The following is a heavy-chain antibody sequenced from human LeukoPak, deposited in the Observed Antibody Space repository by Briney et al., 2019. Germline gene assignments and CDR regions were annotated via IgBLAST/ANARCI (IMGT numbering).Heavy chain of an antibody. Sequence: ASVKVSCKASGYTFTSYDINWVRQAPGQGLEWMGWISAHNGNTNYAQKLQGRVTMTTDTSTSTAYMELRSLRSDDTAVYYCARARATVAPLEYWGQGTLVTVSS. CDR2: ISAHNGNT. V-gene: IGHV1-18*01. D-gene: IGHD4-23*01. CDR1: GYTFTSYD. J-gene: IGHJ4*02. CDR3: ARARATVAPLEY.